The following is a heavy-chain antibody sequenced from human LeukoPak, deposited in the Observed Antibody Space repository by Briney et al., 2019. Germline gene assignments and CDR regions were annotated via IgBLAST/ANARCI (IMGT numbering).Heavy chain of an antibody. CDR1: GFSFSSYA. D-gene: IGHD1-14*01. Sequence: GGSLRLSCAVSGFSFSSYAMSWVRQVPGKGLEWVSTVSETGDGTYYADSVKGRFIISRDNSKNTFYLQMDSLRADDTAMYYCAKGKVNHLGGLDYWGQGTLVTVSS. CDR3: AKGKVNHLGGLDY. CDR2: VSETGDGT. V-gene: IGHV3-23*01. J-gene: IGHJ4*02.